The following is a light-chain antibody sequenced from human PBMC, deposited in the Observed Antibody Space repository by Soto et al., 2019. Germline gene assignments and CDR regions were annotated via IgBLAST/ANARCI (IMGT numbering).Light chain of an antibody. CDR2: DAS. J-gene: IGKJ2*01. Sequence: DIQMTQSASSLSASVGDRVTITCQASQDINDRLNWYQQKPGKAPKILISDASSLETGVPSRFIGDGSGSYFILTINNLQPVDCATYHCQQFDSLPYTFGQGTSLEL. CDR3: QQFDSLPYT. V-gene: IGKV1-33*01. CDR1: QDINDR.